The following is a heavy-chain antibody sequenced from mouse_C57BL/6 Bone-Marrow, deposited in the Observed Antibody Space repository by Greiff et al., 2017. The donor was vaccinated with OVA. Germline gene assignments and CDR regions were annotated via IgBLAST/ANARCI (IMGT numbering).Heavy chain of an antibody. J-gene: IGHJ4*01. CDR1: GFNIKDDY. V-gene: IGHV14-4*01. CDR2: IDPENGDT. D-gene: IGHD1-1*01. Sequence: EVQLQQSGAELVRPGASVKLSCTASGFNIKDDYMHWVKQRPEQGLEWIGWIDPENGDTEYASKFQGKATITADTSSNTAYLQLSSLTSEDTAVYYCTRGVVATDAMDDWGQGTSVTVAS. CDR3: TRGVVATDAMDD.